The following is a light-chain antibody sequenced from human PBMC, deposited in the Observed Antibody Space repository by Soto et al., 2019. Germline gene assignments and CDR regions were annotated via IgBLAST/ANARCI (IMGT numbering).Light chain of an antibody. V-gene: IGKV1-39*01. CDR1: LTTSIY. Sequence: DNQLTQSPSSLSAYLGDRVTITCRASLTTSIYLNWYQHKPGKAPRLLIYAASNLQSGVPSXXSGSGSGTDFTLTISSLQAEDFATYYCQQSYSAPPTFGQGTKVE. J-gene: IGKJ1*01. CDR3: QQSYSAPPT. CDR2: AAS.